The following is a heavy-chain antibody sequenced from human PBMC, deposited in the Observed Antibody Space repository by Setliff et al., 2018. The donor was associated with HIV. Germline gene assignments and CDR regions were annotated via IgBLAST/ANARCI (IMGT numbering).Heavy chain of an antibody. V-gene: IGHV1-69*13. CDR1: GGTFSSYA. J-gene: IGHJ4*02. Sequence: ASVKVSCKVSGGTFSSYAISWVRQAPGQGLEWMGRIIPIFGTANYAQKFQGRVTMTANESTNTAHMELSSLRSADTAMYYCATVFYYDSESFSLDYWGQGMLVTVSS. CDR2: IIPIFGTA. CDR3: ATVFYYDSESFSLDY. D-gene: IGHD3-10*01.